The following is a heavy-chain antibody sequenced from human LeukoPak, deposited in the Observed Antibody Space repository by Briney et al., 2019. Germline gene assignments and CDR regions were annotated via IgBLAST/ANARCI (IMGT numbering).Heavy chain of an antibody. CDR1: GVSFSTSG. CDR2: ISSSSSYI. J-gene: IGHJ4*02. D-gene: IGHD2-2*01. V-gene: IGHV3-21*01. CDR3: ARDERLYQLLPFDY. Sequence: GRSLRLSCAPSGVSFSTSGMHWVRQAPGKGLEWVSSISSSSSYIYYADSVKGRFTISRDNAKNSLYLQMNSLRAEDTAVYYCARDERLYQLLPFDYWGQGTLVTVSS.